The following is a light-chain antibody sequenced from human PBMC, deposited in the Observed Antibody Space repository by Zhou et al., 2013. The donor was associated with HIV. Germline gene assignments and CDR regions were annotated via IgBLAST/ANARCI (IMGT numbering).Light chain of an antibody. Sequence: EIVLTQSPGTLSLSPGERATLSCRASQSVSSTYLAWYQQKPGQAPRLLIHGATMRATGIPDRFSGSESGTHFTLTIARLEPEDSAVYYCQQYAASPCSFGQGTKLEIK. CDR2: GAT. CDR1: QSVSSTY. CDR3: QQYAASPCS. V-gene: IGKV3-20*01. J-gene: IGKJ2*04.